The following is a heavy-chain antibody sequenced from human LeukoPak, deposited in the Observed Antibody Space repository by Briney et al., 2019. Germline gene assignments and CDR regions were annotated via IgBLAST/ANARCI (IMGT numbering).Heavy chain of an antibody. CDR1: GFTFDDYG. Sequence: RPGGSLRLSCAASGFTFDDYGMSWVRQAPGKGLEGVSGINWNGGSTGYADSVKGRFTISKDNAKNSLYLQMNSLRAEDTAVYYCARVWKNEEWDYYYMDVWGKGTTVTVSS. V-gene: IGHV3-20*04. CDR3: ARVWKNEEWDYYYMDV. D-gene: IGHD3-3*01. CDR2: INWNGGST. J-gene: IGHJ6*03.